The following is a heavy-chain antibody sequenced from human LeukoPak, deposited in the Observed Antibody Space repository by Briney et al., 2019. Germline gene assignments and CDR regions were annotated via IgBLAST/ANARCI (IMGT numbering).Heavy chain of an antibody. CDR2: ISGSGGST. CDR3: AKDHYDSSGYYHDY. J-gene: IGHJ4*02. V-gene: IGHV3-23*01. Sequence: GGSLRLSCAASGFTFSSYAMSWVRQAPGKGLEWVSTISGSGGSTYYADSVKGRFTISRDNSKNTLYLQMNSLRAEDTAVYYCAKDHYDSSGYYHDYWGQGTLVTVSS. CDR1: GFTFSSYA. D-gene: IGHD3-22*01.